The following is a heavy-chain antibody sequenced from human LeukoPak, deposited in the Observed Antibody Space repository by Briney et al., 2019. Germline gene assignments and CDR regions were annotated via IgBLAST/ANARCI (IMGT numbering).Heavy chain of an antibody. V-gene: IGHV4-59*02. D-gene: IGHD7-27*01. Sequence: SETLSLTCTVSGGSVSDYYWSWIRQSPGKGLEWIGYIYYTGTSYNPSLKSRVTISADTSKNQFSLNLSSVTAADTAVYYCASRKLGNDCWGQGTLVTVSS. CDR1: GGSVSDYY. CDR3: ASRKLGNDC. J-gene: IGHJ4*02. CDR2: IYYTGT.